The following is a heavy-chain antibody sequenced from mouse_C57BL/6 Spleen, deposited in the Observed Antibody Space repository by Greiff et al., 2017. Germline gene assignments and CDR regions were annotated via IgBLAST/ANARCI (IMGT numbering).Heavy chain of an antibody. CDR1: GYSITSCYY. CDR3: AGYDGAY. V-gene: IGHV3-6*01. D-gene: IGHD2-2*01. J-gene: IGHJ3*01. CDR2: ISYDGSN. Sequence: EVKLMESGPGLVKPSQSLSLTCSVTGYSITSCYYWNWIRQFPGNKLEWMGYISYDGSNNYNPSLKNRISITRDTSKNQFFLKLNSVTTEDTATYYCAGYDGAYWGQGTLVTVSA.